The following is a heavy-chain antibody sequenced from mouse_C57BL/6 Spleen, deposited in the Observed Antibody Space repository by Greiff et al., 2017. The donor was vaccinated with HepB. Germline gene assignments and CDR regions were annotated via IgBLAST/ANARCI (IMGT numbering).Heavy chain of an antibody. V-gene: IGHV3-1*01. CDR2: ISYSGST. D-gene: IGHD2-4*01. CDR1: GYSITSGYD. J-gene: IGHJ2*01. CDR3: ARGGDYALFDY. Sequence: VQLQQSGPGMVKPSQSLSLTCTVTGYSITSGYDWHWIRHFPGNKLEWMGYISYSGSTNYNPSLKSRISITHDTYKNHFFLKLNSVTTEDTATYYCARGGDYALFDYWGQGTTLTVSS.